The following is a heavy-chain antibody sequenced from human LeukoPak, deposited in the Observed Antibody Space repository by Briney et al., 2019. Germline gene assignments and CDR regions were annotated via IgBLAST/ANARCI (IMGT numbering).Heavy chain of an antibody. J-gene: IGHJ4*02. Sequence: SETLSLTCAVSGYSISSGYYWGWIRQPLGKGLEWIGSIYHSGSTYYNPSLKSRVTISVDTSKNQFSLKLSSVTAAATAVYYCARRVSSSSSGFDYWGQGTLVTVSS. CDR2: IYHSGST. D-gene: IGHD6-6*01. CDR3: ARRVSSSSSGFDY. CDR1: GYSISSGYY. V-gene: IGHV4-38-2*01.